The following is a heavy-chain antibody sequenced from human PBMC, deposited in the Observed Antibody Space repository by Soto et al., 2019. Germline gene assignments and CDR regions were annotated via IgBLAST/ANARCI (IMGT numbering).Heavy chain of an antibody. CDR2: IYYSGSS. V-gene: IGHV4-31*02. J-gene: IGHJ4*02. D-gene: IGHD2-21*02. CDR1: GCTISSGGYC. Sequence: TQPLTWTVFGCTISSGGYCWSWNHKHPGKGLEWFGYIYYSGSSYYNPSLKSRVTLSVDTSKNQSSLKLSSVTAADTAVYYCARGHSLTCGGGCSLHPYYFGYWGQGPLVTVSS. CDR3: ARGHSLTCGGGCSLHPYYFGY.